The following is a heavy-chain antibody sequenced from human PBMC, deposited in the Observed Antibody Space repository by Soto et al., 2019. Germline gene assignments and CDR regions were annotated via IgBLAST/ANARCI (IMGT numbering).Heavy chain of an antibody. D-gene: IGHD1-26*01. J-gene: IGHJ6*02. Sequence: GGSLGLSCAASGFTFSSYAMTWVRQAPGKGLEWVTAINGGSTTYYADSVKGRFTISRDNSKNTLYLQMNSLRAEDTAVYHCAQDKDSSGVYGMDVCGQGTTVTVSS. CDR3: AQDKDSSGVYGMDV. CDR1: GFTFSSYA. CDR2: INGGSTT. V-gene: IGHV3-23*01.